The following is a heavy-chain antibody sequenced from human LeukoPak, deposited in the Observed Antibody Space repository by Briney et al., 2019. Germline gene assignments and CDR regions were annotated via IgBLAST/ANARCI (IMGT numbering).Heavy chain of an antibody. CDR1: GFTFSSYA. V-gene: IGHV3-30-3*01. J-gene: IGHJ1*01. CDR3: ARGGYCTNGVCSRTRAEYFQH. CDR2: ISYDGSNK. D-gene: IGHD2-8*01. Sequence: GGPLRLSCAASGFTFSSYAMHWVRQAPGKGLEWVAVISYDGSNKYYADSVKGRFTISRDNSKNTLYLQMNSLRAEDTAVYYCARGGYCTNGVCSRTRAEYFQHWGQGTLVTVSS.